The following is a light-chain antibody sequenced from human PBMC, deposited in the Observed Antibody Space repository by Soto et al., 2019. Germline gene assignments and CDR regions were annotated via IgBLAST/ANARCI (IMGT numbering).Light chain of an antibody. CDR3: EGCDGSPRGLV. CDR2: DNN. Sequence: QSVLTQPPSASGTPGQRVTISCSGSSSNIGRDPVNWYQELPGTAPKLLIYDNNQRPSGVPDRFSGSKSGTSASLAISGLQSEDEADYFCEGCDGSPRGLVFGTGTKAAVL. CDR1: SSNIGRDP. J-gene: IGLJ1*01. V-gene: IGLV1-44*01.